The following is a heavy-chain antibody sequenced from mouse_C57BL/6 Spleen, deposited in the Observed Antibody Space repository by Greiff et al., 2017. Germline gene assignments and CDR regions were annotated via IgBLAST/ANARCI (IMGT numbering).Heavy chain of an antibody. Sequence: QVQLQQPGAELVRPGTSVKLSCKASGYTFTSYWMHWVKQRPGQGLEWIGVIDPSDSYTNYNQKFKGKATLTVDTSSSTAYMQLSSLTSEDSAVXYCAREGSSSHFDYWGQGTTLTVSS. CDR3: AREGSSSHFDY. J-gene: IGHJ2*01. V-gene: IGHV1-59*01. D-gene: IGHD1-1*01. CDR2: IDPSDSYT. CDR1: GYTFTSYW.